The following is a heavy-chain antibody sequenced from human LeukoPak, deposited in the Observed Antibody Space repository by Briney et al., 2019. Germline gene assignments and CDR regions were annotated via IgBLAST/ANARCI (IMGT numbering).Heavy chain of an antibody. J-gene: IGHJ5*02. CDR3: ARAGSSSWYTVWFGP. V-gene: IGHV1-18*01. CDR2: ISAYYGNT. Sequence: ASVRVSCTASGYTFTSYGISWVRQAPGQGGEWRGWISAYYGNTNYAQKLQGRVTMTTDTSTSTAYMELSRLRSDYTAVYYCARAGSSSWYTVWFGPWGQGTLVTVSS. D-gene: IGHD6-13*01. CDR1: GYTFTSYG.